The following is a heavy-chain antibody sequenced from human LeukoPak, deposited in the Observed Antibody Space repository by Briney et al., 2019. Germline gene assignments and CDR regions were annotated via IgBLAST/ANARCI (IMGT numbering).Heavy chain of an antibody. CDR1: GYTFTSYG. Sequence: ASVKVSCMASGYTFTSYGVSWVRQAPGQGLEWMGWIGTYNGDTNYAQNLQGRVTMTTDTSTRTAYMELRSLRSDDTAVYYCARDEIQALGALLDYWGQGTLVTVSS. D-gene: IGHD1-26*01. J-gene: IGHJ4*02. CDR2: IGTYNGDT. CDR3: ARDEIQALGALLDY. V-gene: IGHV1-18*01.